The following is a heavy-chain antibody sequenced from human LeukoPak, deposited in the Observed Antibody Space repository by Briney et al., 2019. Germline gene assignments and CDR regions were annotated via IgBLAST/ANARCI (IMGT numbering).Heavy chain of an antibody. CDR3: ARRGRYDILTGYFPWYFDY. CDR1: GGSISSSSYY. Sequence: TETLSLTCTVSGGSISSSSYYWGWMRQPPGKGLEWIGSIYYSGSTYYSPSLKSRVTISVDTSKNQFSLKLSSVTAADTAVYYCARRGRYDILTGYFPWYFDYWGQGTLVTVSS. J-gene: IGHJ4*02. D-gene: IGHD3-9*01. CDR2: IYYSGST. V-gene: IGHV4-39*01.